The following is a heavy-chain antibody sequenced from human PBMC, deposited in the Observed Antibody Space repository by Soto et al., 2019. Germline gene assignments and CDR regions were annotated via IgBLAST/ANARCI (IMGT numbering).Heavy chain of an antibody. CDR2: IYYSGST. D-gene: IGHD2-21*01. J-gene: IGHJ3*02. Sequence: QVQLQESGPGLVKPSETLSLTCTVSGGSISSYYWSWIRQPPGKGLEWIGYIYYSGSTNYNPSLTSRVTISVDTSKNQFSLKLSSVTAAGTAVYYCARSPRAYDAFDIWGQGTMVTVSS. V-gene: IGHV4-59*01. CDR3: ARSPRAYDAFDI. CDR1: GGSISSYY.